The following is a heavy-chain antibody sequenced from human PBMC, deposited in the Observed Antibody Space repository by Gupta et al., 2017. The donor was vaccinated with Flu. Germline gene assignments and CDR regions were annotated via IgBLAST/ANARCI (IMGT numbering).Heavy chain of an antibody. D-gene: IGHD6-13*01. V-gene: IGHV4-59*09. Sequence: SGNINYAPSLNGRATISVDTSKNQLSLQLNSVTAADTAVYYCARGQYSSTYYLWYFDYWGQGALVTVSS. CDR2: SGNI. CDR3: ARGQYSSTYYLWYFDY. J-gene: IGHJ4*02.